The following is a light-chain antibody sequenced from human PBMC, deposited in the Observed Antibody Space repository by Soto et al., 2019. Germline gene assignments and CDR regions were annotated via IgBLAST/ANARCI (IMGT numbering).Light chain of an antibody. CDR1: SSDVGGYNY. V-gene: IGLV2-14*01. CDR3: SSYTSSSTYA. J-gene: IGLJ1*01. CDR2: EVS. Sequence: QSALTQPASVSGSPGQSITISCTGTSSDVGGYNYVSWYQQHPGKAPKLMIYEVSNRPSGVSNRFSGSKSGNTASLTISGLQAEDEADYYCSSYTSSSTYAFGNGTKVNVL.